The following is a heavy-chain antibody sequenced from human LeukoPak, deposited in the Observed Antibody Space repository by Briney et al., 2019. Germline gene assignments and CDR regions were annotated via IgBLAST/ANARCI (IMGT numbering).Heavy chain of an antibody. CDR3: ATDVRKRVWATLRGDFDY. CDR2: VIPIFGTA. CDR1: GGTFSSYA. D-gene: IGHD3-3*01. V-gene: IGHV1-69*06. Sequence: SVKVSCKASGGTFSSYAISWVRQAPGQGLEWMGGVIPIFGTANYAQKFQGRVTMTEDTSTDTAYMELSSLRSEDTAVYYCATDVRKRVWATLRGDFDYWGQGTLVTVSS. J-gene: IGHJ4*02.